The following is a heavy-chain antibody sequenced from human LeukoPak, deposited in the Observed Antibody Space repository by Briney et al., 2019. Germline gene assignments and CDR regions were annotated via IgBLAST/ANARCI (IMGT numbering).Heavy chain of an antibody. CDR3: AKVMYYYDSSGYYSDY. J-gene: IGHJ4*02. V-gene: IGHV3-7*01. CDR1: GFTFSSYW. Sequence: GGSLRLSCAASGFTFSSYWMSWVRQAPGKGLEWVANIRQDGSDKYYVDPVKGRFTISRDNSKNTLYLQMNSLRAEDTAVYYCAKVMYYYDSSGYYSDYWGQGTLVTVSS. D-gene: IGHD3-22*01. CDR2: IRQDGSDK.